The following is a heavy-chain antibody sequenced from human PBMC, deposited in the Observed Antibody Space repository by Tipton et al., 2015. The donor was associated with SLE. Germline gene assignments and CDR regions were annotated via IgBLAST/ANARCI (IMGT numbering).Heavy chain of an antibody. J-gene: IGHJ4*02. D-gene: IGHD6-19*01. CDR1: GGSFSGYY. Sequence: TLSLTCAVYGGSFSGYYWSWIRQPPGKGLEWIGEMDHSGITNYNPSLKSRVTISVETSKNHFSLKLSSMTAADTAVYYCARHERWPHFDYWGQGTLVTVSS. V-gene: IGHV4-34*01. CDR3: ARHERWPHFDY. CDR2: MDHSGIT.